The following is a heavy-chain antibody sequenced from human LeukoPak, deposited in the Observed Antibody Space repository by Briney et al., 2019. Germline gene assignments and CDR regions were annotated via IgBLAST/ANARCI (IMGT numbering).Heavy chain of an antibody. V-gene: IGHV3-21*04. D-gene: IGHD2-2*01. CDR1: GFTFSDYT. J-gene: IGHJ4*02. Sequence: GGSLRLSCAASGFTFSDYTMNWVRQAPGKGLEGVSSISTSGSYIYYADSVNGRLTISIDNSKNTLYLQMNSLRAEDTAVYYCARGCSSTSCYGFAYWGQGTLVTVSS. CDR3: ARGCSSTSCYGFAY. CDR2: ISTSGSYI.